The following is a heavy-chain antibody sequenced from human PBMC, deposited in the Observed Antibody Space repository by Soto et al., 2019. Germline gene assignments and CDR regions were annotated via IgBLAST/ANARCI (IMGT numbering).Heavy chain of an antibody. D-gene: IGHD3-22*01. J-gene: IGHJ4*02. CDR1: GGSISGRNW. CDR2: VFHSGDT. CDR3: TRLIYDSRLNYCYFDL. V-gene: IGHV4-4*02. Sequence: QVHLQESGPGLVKPSGTLSLTCVVSGGSISGRNWWSWVRQAPGKGLEWIGEVFHSGDTTYSPSLRSRVSISVDKSKNQFSLNLNSVTASDTAVYYCTRLIYDSRLNYCYFDLWGQGALVTVSS.